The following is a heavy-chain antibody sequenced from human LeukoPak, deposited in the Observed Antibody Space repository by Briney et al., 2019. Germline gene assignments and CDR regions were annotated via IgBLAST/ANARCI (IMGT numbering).Heavy chain of an antibody. CDR2: ISGNAGST. V-gene: IGHV3-23*01. Sequence: PGGSLRLSCAASGFTFSSYALTWVRQAPGKGLEWVSGISGNAGSTYYADSVKGRFSISRDNSKNTLYLQMNSLRADDTAVYYCAKHPVVITAAGSWFDHWGQGTLVTVSS. J-gene: IGHJ5*02. D-gene: IGHD2-15*01. CDR1: GFTFSSYA. CDR3: AKHPVVITAAGSWFDH.